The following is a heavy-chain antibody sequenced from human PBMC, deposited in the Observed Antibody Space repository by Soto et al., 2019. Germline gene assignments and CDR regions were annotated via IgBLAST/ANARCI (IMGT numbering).Heavy chain of an antibody. Sequence: PSETLSLTCTVSGGSVSSGSYYWSWIRQPPGKGLEWIGYIYYSGSTNYNPSLKSRVTISVDTSKNQFSLKLSSVTAADTAVYYCARALYAIDAFYIWGQGTMVTVSS. V-gene: IGHV4-61*01. J-gene: IGHJ3*02. D-gene: IGHD3-16*01. CDR2: IYYSGST. CDR1: GGSVSSGSYY. CDR3: ARALYAIDAFYI.